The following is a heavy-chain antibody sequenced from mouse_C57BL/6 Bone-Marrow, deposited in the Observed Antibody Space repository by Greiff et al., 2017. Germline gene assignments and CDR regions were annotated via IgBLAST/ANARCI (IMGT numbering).Heavy chain of an antibody. J-gene: IGHJ2*01. D-gene: IGHD2-4*01. CDR1: GFTFSSYA. CDR3: ARGSYDYDGGFDY. CDR2: ISDGGSYT. Sequence: EVKLMESGGGLVKPGGSLKLSCAASGFTFSSYAMSWVRQTPEKRLEWVATISDGGSYTYYPDNVKGRFTISRDNTKNNLYLQMSHLKSEDTALYYCARGSYDYDGGFDYWGQGTTLTVSS. V-gene: IGHV5-4*03.